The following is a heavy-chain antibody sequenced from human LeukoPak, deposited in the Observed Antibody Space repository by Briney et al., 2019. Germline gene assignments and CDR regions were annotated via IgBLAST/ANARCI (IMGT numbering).Heavy chain of an antibody. V-gene: IGHV3-30*18. CDR1: GFTFSDYA. J-gene: IGHJ4*02. CDR2: ISYDGSDR. D-gene: IGHD5-18*01. Sequence: GGSLRLSCAASGFTFSDYAMHWARQAPGKGLDWVALISYDGSDRYYADSVKGRFTISRDNSKNTLYLQMNSLRPEDTAVYYCAKALFEWIQLWLPADYWGQGTLVTVSS. CDR3: AKALFEWIQLWLPADY.